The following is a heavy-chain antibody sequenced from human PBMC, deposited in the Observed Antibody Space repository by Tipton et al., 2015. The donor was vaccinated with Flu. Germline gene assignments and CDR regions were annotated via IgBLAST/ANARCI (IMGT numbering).Heavy chain of an antibody. CDR3: ARGPLIAAAGGGYGMDV. D-gene: IGHD6-13*01. Sequence: QVQLVQSGAEVKKPGASVKVSCKASGYTFTSYDINWVRQATGQGLEWMGWMNPNSGNTGYAQKFQGRVTMTRNTSISTAYMELSSLRSEDTAVYYCARGPLIAAAGGGYGMDVWGQGTTVTVSS. V-gene: IGHV1-8*01. CDR1: GYTFTSYD. CDR2: MNPNSGNT. J-gene: IGHJ6*02.